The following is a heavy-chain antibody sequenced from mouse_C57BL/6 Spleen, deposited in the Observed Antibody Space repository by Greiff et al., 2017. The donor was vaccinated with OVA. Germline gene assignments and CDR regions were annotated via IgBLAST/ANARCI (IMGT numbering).Heavy chain of an antibody. Sequence: QVQLQQPGAELVKPGASVKLSCKASGYTFTSYWMHWVKQRPGQGLEWIGMIHPNSGSTNYNEKFKSKATLTVDKSSSTAYMQLSSLTSEDSAVYSCARRGSSLYYAMDYWGQGTSVTVSS. CDR2: IHPNSGST. CDR1: GYTFTSYW. V-gene: IGHV1-64*01. CDR3: ARRGSSLYYAMDY. D-gene: IGHD1-1*01. J-gene: IGHJ4*01.